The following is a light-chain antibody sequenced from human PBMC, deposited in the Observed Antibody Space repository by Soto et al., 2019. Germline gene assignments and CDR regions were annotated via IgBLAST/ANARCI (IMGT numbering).Light chain of an antibody. Sequence: QSALTQPASVSGSPGQSITISCTGTISDVGSYNLVSWYQQHPGKAPKLMIYEVSKRPSGVSNRFSGSKSGNTASLTISGLQAEDEADYYCCSYAAIYVFGTGTKVTVL. V-gene: IGLV2-23*02. CDR1: ISDVGSYNL. CDR2: EVS. J-gene: IGLJ1*01. CDR3: CSYAAIYV.